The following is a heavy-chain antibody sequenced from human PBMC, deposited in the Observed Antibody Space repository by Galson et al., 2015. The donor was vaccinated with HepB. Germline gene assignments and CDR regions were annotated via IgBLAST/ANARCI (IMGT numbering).Heavy chain of an antibody. CDR3: AREQAYYDFWSGEVAWWFDP. V-gene: IGHV4-39*07. J-gene: IGHJ5*02. CDR2: IYYSGST. D-gene: IGHD3-3*01. CDR1: GGSISSSSYY. Sequence: ETLSLTCTVSGGSISSSSYYWGWIRQPPGKGLEWIGSIYYSGSTYYNPSLKSRVTISVDTSKNQFSLKLGSVTAADTAVYYCAREQAYYDFWSGEVAWWFDPWGQGTLVTVSS.